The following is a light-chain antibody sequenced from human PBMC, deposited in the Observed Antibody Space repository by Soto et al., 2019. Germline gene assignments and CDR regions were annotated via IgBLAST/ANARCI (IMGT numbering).Light chain of an antibody. J-gene: IGKJ2*01. CDR2: HAS. V-gene: IGKV3-20*01. Sequence: EIVLTQSPGTLSLSPGESATLSCRANQVVSSSYLAWYQQKPGQAPRLLIYHASDRATGVPDRFSGSGSGTDFALTITRLEPEDVALCSCQQYGTFPFSFGQGTKLEIK. CDR3: QQYGTFPFS. CDR1: QVVSSSY.